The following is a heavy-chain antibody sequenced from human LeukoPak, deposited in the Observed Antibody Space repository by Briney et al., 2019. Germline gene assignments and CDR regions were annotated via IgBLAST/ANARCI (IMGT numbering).Heavy chain of an antibody. D-gene: IGHD4-17*01. J-gene: IGHJ4*02. CDR2: ITSSSTYI. V-gene: IGHV3-21*04. Sequence: GGSLRLSCAASGFTFSSYSMNWVRQAPGKGLEWVSSITSSSTYIYYAESVKGRFTISRDNAKNSLYLQMNNLRAEDTAVYYCARGLTLYGDYLGYWGQGTLVTVSS. CDR1: GFTFSSYS. CDR3: ARGLTLYGDYLGY.